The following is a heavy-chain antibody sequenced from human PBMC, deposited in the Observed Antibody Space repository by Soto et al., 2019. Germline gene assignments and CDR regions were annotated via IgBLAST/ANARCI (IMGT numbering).Heavy chain of an antibody. V-gene: IGHV1-18*01. CDR1: GYTFTSYG. J-gene: IGHJ4*02. Sequence: ASVKVSCKASGYTFTSYGISWVRQAPGQGLEWMGWISAYNGNTNYAQKLQGRVTMTTDTSTSTAYVKLRSLISDDTAVYYCAISLCYYDSSGYYENYFDYWGQGTLVTVSS. D-gene: IGHD3-22*01. CDR2: ISAYNGNT. CDR3: AISLCYYDSSGYYENYFDY.